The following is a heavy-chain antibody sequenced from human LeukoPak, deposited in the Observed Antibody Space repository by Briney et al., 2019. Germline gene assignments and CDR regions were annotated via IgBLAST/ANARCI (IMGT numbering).Heavy chain of an antibody. CDR3: AKDRLSGGELIDY. CDR2: ISWNSGSI. D-gene: IGHD3-16*01. Sequence: SLRLSCAASGFTFDDYAMHWVRQAPGKGLEWVSGISWNSGSIGYADSVKGRFTISRDNAKNSLYLQMNSLRAEDTALYYCAKDRLSGGELIDYWGQGTLVTVSS. V-gene: IGHV3-9*01. J-gene: IGHJ4*02. CDR1: GFTFDDYA.